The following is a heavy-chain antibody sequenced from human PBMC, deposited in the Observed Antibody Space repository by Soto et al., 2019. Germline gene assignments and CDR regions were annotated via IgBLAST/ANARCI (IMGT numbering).Heavy chain of an antibody. CDR3: AKVDGYYDILTGDYRNTEGPYYFDY. Sequence: GGSLRLSCAASGFTFSSYAMSWVRQAPGKGLEWVSAISGSGGSTYYADSVKGRFTISRDNSKNTLYLQMNSLRAEDTAVYYCAKVDGYYDILTGDYRNTEGPYYFDYWGQGTLVTVSS. CDR2: ISGSGGST. J-gene: IGHJ4*02. CDR1: GFTFSSYA. V-gene: IGHV3-23*01. D-gene: IGHD3-9*01.